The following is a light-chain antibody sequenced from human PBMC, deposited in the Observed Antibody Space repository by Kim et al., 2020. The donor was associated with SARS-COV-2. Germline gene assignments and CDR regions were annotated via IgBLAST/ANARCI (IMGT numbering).Light chain of an antibody. CDR1: KLGDKY. CDR3: QAWDSSTAV. Sequence: VAPGQTASITCSGDKLGDKYASWYQQKPGQSPVLVIHQDTKRPSGIPERFSGSNAGNTATLTISGTQAMDEADYYCQAWDSSTAVFGGGTKLTVL. CDR2: QDT. V-gene: IGLV3-1*01. J-gene: IGLJ3*02.